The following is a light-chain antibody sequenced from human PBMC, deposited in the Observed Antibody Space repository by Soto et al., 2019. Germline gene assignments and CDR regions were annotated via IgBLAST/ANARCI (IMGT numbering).Light chain of an antibody. J-gene: IGLJ1*01. V-gene: IGLV2-11*01. CDR2: DVS. CDR3: CSYAGSYTSLYV. Sequence: QSALTQPRSVSGSPGQSVTISCTGTSSDVGGYNYVSWYQQLPGKAPKLMIYDVSKRPSGVPDRFSGSKSGNTASLTISGLQAEDEADYYCCSYAGSYTSLYVFGTGTKLTVL. CDR1: SSDVGGYNY.